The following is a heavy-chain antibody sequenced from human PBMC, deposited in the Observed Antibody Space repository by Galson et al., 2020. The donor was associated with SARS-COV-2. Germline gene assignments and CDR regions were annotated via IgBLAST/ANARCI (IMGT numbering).Heavy chain of an antibody. Sequence: TGGSLRLSCAASGFTFRDYSMNWVRQAPGKGLEWVSYIERSSRTRYYTDSVSGRFTISRDNAKNSLYLQMNSLRDEDTAVYYCARDGDYDLWSGYYGDLDCWGQGTLVTVSS. J-gene: IGHJ4*02. CDR2: IERSSRTR. V-gene: IGHV3-48*02. CDR3: ARDGDYDLWSGYYGDLDC. CDR1: GFTFRDYS. D-gene: IGHD3-3*01.